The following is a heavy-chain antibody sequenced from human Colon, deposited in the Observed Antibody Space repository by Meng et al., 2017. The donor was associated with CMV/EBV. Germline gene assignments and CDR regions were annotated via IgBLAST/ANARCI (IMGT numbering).Heavy chain of an antibody. CDR3: ARLTSGGY. D-gene: IGHD4/OR15-4a*01. CDR2: MNPRSGDT. CDR1: GYTFTSYD. V-gene: IGHV1-8*01. J-gene: IGHJ4*02. Sequence: QVQLGQSGDDVKRPGASVKVSCQASGYTFTSYDINWVRQTPGQGLEWVGWMNPRSGDTDYARKFQGRVTMTRDTSLGTAYLELRSLTSEDTAIYYCARLTSGGYWGQGTLVTVSS.